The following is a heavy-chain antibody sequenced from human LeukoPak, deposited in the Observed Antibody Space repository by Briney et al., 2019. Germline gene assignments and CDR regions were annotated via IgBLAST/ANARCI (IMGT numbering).Heavy chain of an antibody. CDR2: IKRDGSEK. Sequence: PGGSLRLSCAASGFTFSSYWMSWVRQAPGKGVEWVASIKRDGSEKYYADSVKGRFTISRDNAKNSLYLQMNSLRAEDTALYYCARAGRGGDRDYWGQGTLVTVSS. J-gene: IGHJ4*02. CDR3: ARAGRGGDRDY. V-gene: IGHV3-7*03. CDR1: GFTFSSYW. D-gene: IGHD2-21*01.